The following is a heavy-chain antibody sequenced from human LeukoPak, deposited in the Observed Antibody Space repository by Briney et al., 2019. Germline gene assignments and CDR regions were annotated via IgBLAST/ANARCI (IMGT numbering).Heavy chain of an antibody. J-gene: IGHJ6*03. CDR3: ARGVGTTGSNYYYMDV. CDR2: IIPIFGTA. V-gene: IGHV1-69*05. D-gene: IGHD1-7*01. Sequence: SVKVSCKASGGTLSSYAISWVRQAPGQGLEWMGGIIPIFGTANYAQKFQGRVTITTDESTSTAYMELSSLRSEDTAVYYCARGVGTTGSNYYYMDVWGKGTTVTVSS. CDR1: GGTLSSYA.